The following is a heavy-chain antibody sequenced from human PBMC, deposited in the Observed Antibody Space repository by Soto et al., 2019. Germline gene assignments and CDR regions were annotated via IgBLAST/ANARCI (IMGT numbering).Heavy chain of an antibody. CDR1: GFTFSSYA. Sequence: EVPLLESGGGLVQPGGSLRLSCAASGFTFSSYAMSWVRQAPGKGLEWVSAISGSGGSTYYADSVKGRFTISRDNSKNTLYLQMNSLRAEDTAVYYCAKDRLWFGDPRAHWGQGTLVTVSS. CDR3: AKDRLWFGDPRAH. J-gene: IGHJ4*02. V-gene: IGHV3-23*01. CDR2: ISGSGGST. D-gene: IGHD3-10*01.